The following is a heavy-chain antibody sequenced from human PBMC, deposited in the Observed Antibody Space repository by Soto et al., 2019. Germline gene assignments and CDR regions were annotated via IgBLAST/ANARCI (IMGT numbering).Heavy chain of an antibody. J-gene: IGHJ4*02. V-gene: IGHV4-59*01. CDR1: GGSISSYY. Sequence: SETLSLTCTVSGGSISSYYWSWSRQPPGKGLEWIGYIYYSGSTNYNPSLKSRVTISVDTSKNQFSLKLSSVTAADTAVYYCARLDYDSSGYSTTYFDYWGQGTLVTVSS. CDR3: ARLDYDSSGYSTTYFDY. D-gene: IGHD3-22*01. CDR2: IYYSGST.